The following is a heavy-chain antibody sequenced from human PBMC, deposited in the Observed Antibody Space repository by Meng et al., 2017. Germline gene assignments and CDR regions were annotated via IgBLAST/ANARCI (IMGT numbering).Heavy chain of an antibody. Sequence: VQLQTEGEGLLKPSETLFLPCGVYGGSFSGYYWSWIRQPPGKGLEWIGEINHSGSTNYNPSLKSRVTISVDTSKNQFSLKLSSVTAADTAVYYCARGRYFDWLSYRYYFDYWGQGTLVTVSS. CDR1: GGSFSGYY. V-gene: IGHV4-34*01. D-gene: IGHD3-9*01. J-gene: IGHJ4*02. CDR2: INHSGST. CDR3: ARGRYFDWLSYRYYFDY.